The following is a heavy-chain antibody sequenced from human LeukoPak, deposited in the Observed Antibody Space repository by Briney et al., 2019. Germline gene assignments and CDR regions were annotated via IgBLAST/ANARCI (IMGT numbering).Heavy chain of an antibody. CDR2: IFASGGT. D-gene: IGHD5-12*01. CDR3: ARARDSSRGYQTGGFDS. Sequence: SETLSLTCTVSGVSITSGSYYWSWLRPPAGKGLEWIGRIFASGGTAYNPSLNGRVAISVDTSKNQFSLYMRSVTAADTAVYYCARARDSSRGYQTGGFDSWGQGTLVTVSS. V-gene: IGHV4-61*02. J-gene: IGHJ4*02. CDR1: GVSITSGSYY.